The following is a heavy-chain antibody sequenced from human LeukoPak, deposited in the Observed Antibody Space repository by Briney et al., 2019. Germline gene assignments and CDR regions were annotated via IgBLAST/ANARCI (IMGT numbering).Heavy chain of an antibody. CDR1: GYTFTSYY. V-gene: IGHV1-46*01. CDR2: INPSGGSR. Sequence: ASVKVSCKASGYTFTSYYMHWVRQAPGQGLEWMGIINPSGGSRSYAQKFQGRVTMTRDMSTSTDYMELSSLRSEDTAVYYCARDNSVEDTAWWFDPWGQGTLVTVSS. J-gene: IGHJ5*02. D-gene: IGHD4-23*01. CDR3: ARDNSVEDTAWWFDP.